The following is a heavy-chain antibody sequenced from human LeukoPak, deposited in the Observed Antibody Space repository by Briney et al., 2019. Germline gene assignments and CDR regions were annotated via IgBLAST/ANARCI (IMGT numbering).Heavy chain of an antibody. Sequence: AASVKVSCKASGYTFSSYYMHWVRLAPGQGLEWMGIIDPTGGDTTYAPKFQDRVTLTRDTSTSTVYMELSSLRSEDTAVFYCARASGSGSYLYSFDYWGQGTLVTVSS. CDR1: GYTFSSYY. CDR3: ARASGSGSYLYSFDY. V-gene: IGHV1-46*01. J-gene: IGHJ4*02. CDR2: IDPTGGDT. D-gene: IGHD1-26*01.